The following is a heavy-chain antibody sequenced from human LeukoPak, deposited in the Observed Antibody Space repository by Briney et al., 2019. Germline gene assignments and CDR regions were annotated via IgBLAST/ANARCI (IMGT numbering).Heavy chain of an antibody. J-gene: IGHJ4*02. CDR1: GGSITSYY. D-gene: IGHD1-26*01. V-gene: IGHV4-59*01. Sequence: SETLSLTCTVSGGSITSYYWSWVRQPPGKGLEWIGYMHYSGGATYYPSLKSRVAMSIDAAKNQFSLKLSSLTAADTAVYYCARDIRVVGATNYFDQWGQGTLVTVSS. CDR3: ARDIRVVGATNYFDQ. CDR2: MHYSGGA.